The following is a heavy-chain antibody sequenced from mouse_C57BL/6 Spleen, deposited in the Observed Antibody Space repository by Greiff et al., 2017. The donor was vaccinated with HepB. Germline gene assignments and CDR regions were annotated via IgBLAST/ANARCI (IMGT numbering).Heavy chain of an antibody. J-gene: IGHJ4*01. CDR3: ARDWDGSVYAMDD. V-gene: IGHV5-4*01. D-gene: IGHD1-1*01. CDR2: ISDGGSYT. Sequence: EVQLVESGGGLVKPGASLKLSCAASGFTFSSYSMSWVRQTPEKRLEWVATISDGGSYTYYPGNVKGRFTISRDNAKNNLYLQLSHLTSEDTAMYYGARDWDGSVYAMDDWGKGTSVTVSS. CDR1: GFTFSSYS.